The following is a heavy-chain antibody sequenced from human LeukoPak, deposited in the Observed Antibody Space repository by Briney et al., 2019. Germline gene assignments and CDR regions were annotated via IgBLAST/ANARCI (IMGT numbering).Heavy chain of an antibody. D-gene: IGHD4-23*01. J-gene: IGHJ3*02. V-gene: IGHV3-30*03. CDR3: ARGIDYGANWDAFDI. Sequence: PGGSLSLSCAASGFTFSSYGMHWVRQAPGKGLEWVAVISYDGSNKYYADSVKGRFTISRDNAKNSLYLQMNSLRAEDTAVYYCARGIDYGANWDAFDIWGQGTMVTVSS. CDR1: GFTFSSYG. CDR2: ISYDGSNK.